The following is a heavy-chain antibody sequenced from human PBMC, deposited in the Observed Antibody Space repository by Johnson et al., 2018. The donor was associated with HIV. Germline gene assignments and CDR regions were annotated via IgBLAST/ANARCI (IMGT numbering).Heavy chain of an antibody. D-gene: IGHD2-15*01. CDR1: GFTFSSYA. V-gene: IGHV3-30*04. Sequence: QVQLVESGGGVVQAGRSLRLSCAASGFTFSSYAMHWVRQAPGKGLEWVAVILYRGSNKYYADSVKGRFTISRDNSKNTVFLQMNSLRAEDTALYYCAKDRVVQSVGDAFDIWGQGTMVTVSS. CDR3: AKDRVVQSVGDAFDI. CDR2: ILYRGSNK. J-gene: IGHJ3*02.